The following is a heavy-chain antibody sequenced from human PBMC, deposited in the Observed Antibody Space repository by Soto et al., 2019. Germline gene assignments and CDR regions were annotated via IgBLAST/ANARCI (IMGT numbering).Heavy chain of an antibody. D-gene: IGHD2-2*01. CDR3: ARGNIVVVPAAKGGMDV. CDR1: GYTFTGYY. V-gene: IGHV1-2*04. J-gene: IGHJ6*02. CDR2: INPNSGGT. Sequence: WASVKVSCKASGYTFTGYYMHWVRQAPGQGLEWMGWINPNSGGTNYAQKFQGWVTMTRDTSISTAYMELSRLRSDDTAVYYCARGNIVVVPAAKGGMDVWGQGTTVTVSS.